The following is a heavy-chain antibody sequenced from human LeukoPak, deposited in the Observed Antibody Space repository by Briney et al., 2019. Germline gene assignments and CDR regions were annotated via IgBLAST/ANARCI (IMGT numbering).Heavy chain of an antibody. Sequence: SQTLSLTCTVSGGSISSGDYYWSWIRQPAGKGLEWIGRIYTSGSTNYNPSLKSRVTMSVDTSNNQFSLRLSSVTAADTAVYHCARGRDAYNRFDYWGQGTLVTVSS. D-gene: IGHD5-24*01. CDR3: ARGRDAYNRFDY. J-gene: IGHJ4*02. V-gene: IGHV4-61*02. CDR2: IYTSGST. CDR1: GGSISSGDYY.